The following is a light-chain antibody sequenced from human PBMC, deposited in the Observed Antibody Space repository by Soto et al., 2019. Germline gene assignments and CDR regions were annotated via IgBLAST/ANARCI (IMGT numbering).Light chain of an antibody. CDR1: QSVGPY. J-gene: IGKJ4*01. Sequence: EAGFKQSPATMSLSPGERDTLSCGASQSVGPYDGWYQQKPGQAPRLLIYDASNRATGIPARFSGSGSGTDFTLTISSLEPEDFAVYYCQQRYAWPPLTFGGGTRVEVK. CDR2: DAS. V-gene: IGKV3-11*01. CDR3: QQRYAWPPLT.